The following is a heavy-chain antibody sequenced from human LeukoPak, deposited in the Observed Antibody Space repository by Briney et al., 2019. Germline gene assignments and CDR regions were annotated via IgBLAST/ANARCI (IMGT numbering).Heavy chain of an antibody. D-gene: IGHD6-19*01. CDR2: ISGSGGST. Sequence: GGSLRLSCAASGFTFSSYAMSWVRQAPGKGLEWVSAISGSGGSTYYADSVKGRFTISRDNSKNTLYLQMNILRAEDTAIYYCGKWLPVGGWYASFDSWGREPWSPSPQ. CDR1: GFTFSSYA. CDR3: GKWLPVGGWYASFDS. V-gene: IGHV3-23*01. J-gene: IGHJ4*02.